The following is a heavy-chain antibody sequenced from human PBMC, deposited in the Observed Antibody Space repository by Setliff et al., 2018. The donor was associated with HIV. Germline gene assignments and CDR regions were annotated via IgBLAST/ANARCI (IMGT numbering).Heavy chain of an antibody. Sequence: GGSLRLSCAASGFRFTTYWMSWVRQAPGKGLEWLANVKQDGSEQYYLDSVKGRFTISRDNAKNSLYLQMNSLRAEDTAVYYCARDHSSGWYSHYFDYWGQGTLVTVSS. V-gene: IGHV3-7*01. CDR2: VKQDGSEQ. CDR1: GFRFTTYW. J-gene: IGHJ4*02. D-gene: IGHD6-19*01. CDR3: ARDHSSGWYSHYFDY.